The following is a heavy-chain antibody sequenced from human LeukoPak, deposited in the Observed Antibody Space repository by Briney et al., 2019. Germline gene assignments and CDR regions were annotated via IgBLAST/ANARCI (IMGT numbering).Heavy chain of an antibody. Sequence: GGSLGLSCAASGFTFSSYWMSWVRQAPGKGLEWVANIKQDGSEKYYVDSVKGRFTISRDNAKNSLYLQMNSLRAEDTAVYYCAREDPSAAADRWGQGTLVTVSS. CDR3: AREDPSAAADR. V-gene: IGHV3-7*01. D-gene: IGHD6-25*01. CDR2: IKQDGSEK. CDR1: GFTFSSYW. J-gene: IGHJ5*02.